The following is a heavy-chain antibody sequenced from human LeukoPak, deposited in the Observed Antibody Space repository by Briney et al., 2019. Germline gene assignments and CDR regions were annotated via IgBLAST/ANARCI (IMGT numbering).Heavy chain of an antibody. CDR2: IKEDGSDK. CDR3: ARDREGVPAA. J-gene: IGHJ5*02. V-gene: IGHV3-7*03. D-gene: IGHD2-2*01. Sequence: GGSLRLSCAGSGFSFNSYWMSWVRQPPGRGLEWVGNIKEDGSDKYYVNSVMGRFTISRDNTKNSLYLQMNNLRAEDTAMYYCARDREGVPAAWGQGTLVTVSS. CDR1: GFSFNSYW.